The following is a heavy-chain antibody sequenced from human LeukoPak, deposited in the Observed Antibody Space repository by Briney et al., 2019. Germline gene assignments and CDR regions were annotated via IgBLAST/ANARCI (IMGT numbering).Heavy chain of an antibody. V-gene: IGHV3-20*01. Sequence: GGSLRLSCAASGLTFDDYGMSWVRQAPGKGLEWVSGIYWNGGSTGYADSVKGRFTNSRDNAKNSLYLQMNSLRAEDTALYHCARGGPYSSSPGYYYYMDVWGKGTTVTVPS. CDR1: GLTFDDYG. D-gene: IGHD6-6*01. J-gene: IGHJ6*03. CDR3: ARGGPYSSSPGYYYYMDV. CDR2: IYWNGGST.